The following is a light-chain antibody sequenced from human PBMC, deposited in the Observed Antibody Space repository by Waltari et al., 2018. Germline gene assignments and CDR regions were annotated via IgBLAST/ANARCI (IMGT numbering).Light chain of an antibody. Sequence: EIVMTQSPATLSVSRGGSATVSCRASLSIDDSLAWYQQKPGQPPRLLNHGASTRDTGIPVRFSGSGSGTDFTLTITGLQSEDFAVYFCQQYNQWPLTFGRGTKVEIK. CDR2: GAS. CDR3: QQYNQWPLT. J-gene: IGKJ4*01. V-gene: IGKV3-15*01. CDR1: LSIDDS.